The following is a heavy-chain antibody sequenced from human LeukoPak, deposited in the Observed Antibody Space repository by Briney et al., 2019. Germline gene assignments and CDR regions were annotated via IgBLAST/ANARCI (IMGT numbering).Heavy chain of an antibody. J-gene: IGHJ4*02. CDR2: INYSGST. CDR3: ARGTSLLAYCGGDCYGFDY. D-gene: IGHD2-21*02. Sequence: SETLSLTCAVYGGSFSGYYWSWIRQPPGKGLEWIGEINYSGSTNYNPSLKSRVTISVDTSKNQFSLKLSSVTAADTAVYYCARGTSLLAYCGGDCYGFDYWGQGTLVTVSS. CDR1: GGSFSGYY. V-gene: IGHV4-34*01.